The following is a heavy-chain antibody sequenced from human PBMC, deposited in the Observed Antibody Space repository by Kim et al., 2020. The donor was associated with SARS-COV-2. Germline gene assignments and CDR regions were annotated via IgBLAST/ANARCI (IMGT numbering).Heavy chain of an antibody. CDR3: ARANSSSWYFFDY. Sequence: GGSLRLSCAASGFTFSSYGMHWVRQAPGKGLEWVAVIWYDGSNKYYADSVKGRFTISRDNSKNTLYLQMNSLRAEDTAVYYCARANSSSWYFFDYWGQGTLVTVSS. V-gene: IGHV3-33*01. D-gene: IGHD6-13*01. J-gene: IGHJ4*02. CDR1: GFTFSSYG. CDR2: IWYDGSNK.